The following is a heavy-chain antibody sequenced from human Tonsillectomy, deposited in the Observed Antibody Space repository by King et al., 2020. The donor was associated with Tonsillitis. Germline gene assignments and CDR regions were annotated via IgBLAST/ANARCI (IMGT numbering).Heavy chain of an antibody. V-gene: IGHV3-9*01. Sequence: LVESGGGLVQPGRSLRLSCAASGFNLDDYAMHWVRQAPGKGLEWVSGISWNSAGIGYADPVKGRFTISRDNAKNSLYLQMNSLRAEDTALYYCAKVECSRISCSRRFDYWGQGTLVTVSS. CDR2: ISWNSAGI. CDR3: AKVECSRISCSRRFDY. CDR1: GFNLDDYA. J-gene: IGHJ4*02. D-gene: IGHD2-15*01.